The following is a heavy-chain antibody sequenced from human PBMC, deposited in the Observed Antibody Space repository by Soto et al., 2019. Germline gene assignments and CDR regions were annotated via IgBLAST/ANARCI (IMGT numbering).Heavy chain of an antibody. CDR3: ARASCSGGSCYYFDY. CDR1: GGSISSYY. V-gene: IGHV4-59*01. J-gene: IGHJ4*02. CDR2: IYYSGST. D-gene: IGHD2-15*01. Sequence: QVQLQESGPGLVKPSETLSLTCTVSGGSISSYYWSWIRQPPGKGLEWIGYIYYSGSTNYNPSLKSRVTISVDTSKNQFALKLSSVTAADTAVYYCARASCSGGSCYYFDYWGQGTLVTVSS.